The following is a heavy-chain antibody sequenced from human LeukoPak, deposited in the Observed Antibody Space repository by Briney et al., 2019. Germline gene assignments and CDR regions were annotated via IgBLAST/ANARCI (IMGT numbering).Heavy chain of an antibody. CDR1: GGSISSYY. V-gene: IGHV4-59*08. Sequence: SETLSLTCTVSGGSISSYYWSWIRQPPGKGLEWIGYIYYSGSTNYNPSLKSRVTISVDTSKNQFSLKLSSVTAADTAVYYCARFLHDSSSWYGAFDYWGQGTLVTASS. D-gene: IGHD6-13*01. CDR3: ARFLHDSSSWYGAFDY. CDR2: IYYSGST. J-gene: IGHJ4*02.